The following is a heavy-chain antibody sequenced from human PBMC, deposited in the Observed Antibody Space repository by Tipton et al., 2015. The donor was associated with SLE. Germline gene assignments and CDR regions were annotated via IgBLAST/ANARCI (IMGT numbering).Heavy chain of an antibody. CDR3: ARDPDYTGGYYFDY. CDR1: GDSISSGSYY. CDR2: IYTSGST. Sequence: TLSLTCTVSGDSISSGSYYWSWIRQPAGKGLEWSGRIYTSGSTNYNPSLKSRVTISVDTSKNQFSLKLSSVTAADTAVYYCARDPDYTGGYYFDYWGQGTLVTVSS. D-gene: IGHD4-11*01. J-gene: IGHJ4*02. V-gene: IGHV4-61*02.